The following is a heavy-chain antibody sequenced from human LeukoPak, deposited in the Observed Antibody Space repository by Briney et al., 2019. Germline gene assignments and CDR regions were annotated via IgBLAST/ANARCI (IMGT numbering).Heavy chain of an antibody. CDR3: TTEGVVVVVPAAMAHFDY. D-gene: IGHD2-2*01. CDR2: IKSKTDGGTT. V-gene: IGHV3-15*01. J-gene: IGHJ4*02. Sequence: GSLRLSCAASGFTFSNAWMSWVHQAPGKGLEWVGRIKSKTDGGTTDYAAPVKGRFTISRDDSKNTLYLQMNSLKTEDTAVYYCTTEGVVVVVPAAMAHFDYWGQGTLVTVSS. CDR1: GFTFSNAW.